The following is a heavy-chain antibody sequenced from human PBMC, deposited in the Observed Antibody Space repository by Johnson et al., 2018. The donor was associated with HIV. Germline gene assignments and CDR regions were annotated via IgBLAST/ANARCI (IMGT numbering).Heavy chain of an antibody. CDR2: ISSSGSTI. D-gene: IGHD2-21*01. J-gene: IGHJ3*02. V-gene: IGHV3-11*04. Sequence: QVQLVESGGGLVKPGGSLRLSCAASGFTFSDYYMSWIRQAPGKWLEWVSYISSSGSTIYYADSVKGRFTISRDNAKNSLYLQMNSLRAEDTAVYYCARDVGLLAYCGGDCADAFDIWGQGTMVTVSS. CDR1: GFTFSDYY. CDR3: ARDVGLLAYCGGDCADAFDI.